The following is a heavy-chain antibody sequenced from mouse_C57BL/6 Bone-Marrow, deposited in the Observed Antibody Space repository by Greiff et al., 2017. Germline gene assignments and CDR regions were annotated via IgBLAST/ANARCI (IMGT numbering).Heavy chain of an antibody. J-gene: IGHJ2*01. Sequence: QVQLKQPGAELVKPGASVKLSCKASGYTFTSYWMQWVKQRPGQGLEWIGEIDPSDSYTNYNQKFKGKATLTVDTSSSTAYMQLSSPASDDSAVYYCARRGNYYFDYWGKGTTLTVSS. V-gene: IGHV1-50*01. CDR2: IDPSDSYT. CDR1: GYTFTSYW. CDR3: ARRGNYYFDY. D-gene: IGHD2-1*01.